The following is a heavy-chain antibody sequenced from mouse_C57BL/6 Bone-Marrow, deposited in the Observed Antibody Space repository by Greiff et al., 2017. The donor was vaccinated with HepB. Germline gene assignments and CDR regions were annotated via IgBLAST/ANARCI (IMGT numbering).Heavy chain of an antibody. CDR3: ARSEEYGSRYYFDY. J-gene: IGHJ2*01. Sequence: QVQLQQPGAELVKPGASVKLSCKASGYTFTSYWMHWVKQRPGQGLEWIGMIHPNSGSTNYNEKFKSKATLTVDKSSSTAYMQLSSLTSEDSAVYYCARSEEYGSRYYFDYWGQGTTLTVSS. CDR1: GYTFTSYW. D-gene: IGHD1-1*01. V-gene: IGHV1-64*01. CDR2: IHPNSGST.